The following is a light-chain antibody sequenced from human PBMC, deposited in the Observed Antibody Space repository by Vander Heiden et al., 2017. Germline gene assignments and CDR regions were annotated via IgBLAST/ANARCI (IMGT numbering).Light chain of an antibody. J-gene: IGKJ1*01. CDR1: QSVSSSY. Sequence: EIVLTQSPGHLVLSSGERAPPSSWGSQSVSSSYLASCQQKPGRAPRRLIYGASSRAAGSPDRFSGSGSGTDFTLTIIRRVPDDFAVYYCHQECGSPPTFGQGTRVEIK. CDR3: HQECGSPPT. V-gene: IGKV3-20*01. CDR2: GAS.